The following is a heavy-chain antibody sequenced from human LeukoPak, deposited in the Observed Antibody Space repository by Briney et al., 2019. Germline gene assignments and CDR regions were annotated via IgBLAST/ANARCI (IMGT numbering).Heavy chain of an antibody. CDR3: VKGRGVLTTVTTHYFDY. CDR1: GLTFSSYA. V-gene: IGHV3-64D*09. CDR2: ISSNGGST. J-gene: IGHJ4*02. D-gene: IGHD4-11*01. Sequence: GGSLRLSCAASGLTFSSYALSWVRQAPGKGLVYVSAISSNGGSTYYADSVKGRFTISRDNSKNTLSLQMSTLRPDDTAVYYCVKGRGVLTTVTTHYFDYWGQGTLVTVSS.